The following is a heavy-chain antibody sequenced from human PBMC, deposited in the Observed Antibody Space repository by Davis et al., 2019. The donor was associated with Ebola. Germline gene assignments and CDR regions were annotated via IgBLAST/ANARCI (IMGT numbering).Heavy chain of an antibody. Sequence: GSLRLTCTVSGGSISSSSYYWGWIRQPPGKGLEWIGSIYYSGSTYYNPSLKSRVTISVDTSKNQFSLKLSSVTAADTAVYYCARVTRTWFGELSNWFDPWGQGTLVTVSS. D-gene: IGHD3-10*01. CDR3: ARVTRTWFGELSNWFDP. V-gene: IGHV4-39*01. CDR1: GGSISSSSYY. J-gene: IGHJ5*02. CDR2: IYYSGST.